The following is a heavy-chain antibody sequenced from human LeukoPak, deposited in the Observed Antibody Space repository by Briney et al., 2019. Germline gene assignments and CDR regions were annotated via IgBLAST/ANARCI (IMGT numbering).Heavy chain of an antibody. CDR1: GCIFSSYT. Sequence: GGALRLSCAASGCIFSSYTMNWVRQAAGKGLEWVSYISSSSSYIYYADSVKGRFTISTDTAAHSLYLQMNSLRAEDTAVYNSARGTAVYCSGAGCYYGTAVSSQATTLT. CDR2: ISSSSSYI. D-gene: IGHD2-15*01. CDR3: ARGTAVYCSGAGCYYGTAV. V-gene: IGHV3-21*01. J-gene: IGHJ6*01.